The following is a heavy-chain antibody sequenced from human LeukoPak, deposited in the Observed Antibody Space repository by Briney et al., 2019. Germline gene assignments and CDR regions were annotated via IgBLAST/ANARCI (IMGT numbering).Heavy chain of an antibody. J-gene: IGHJ4*02. CDR2: ISYDGSNK. V-gene: IGHV3-30*18. D-gene: IGHD3-22*01. CDR3: AKIPYDSSAL. Sequence: PGGSLRLSCAASGFSFSSYGMHWVRQAPGKGLEWVAVISYDGSNKYYADSVKGRFTISRGNSKNTLYLQMNSLRAEDTAVYYCAKIPYDSSALWGQGTLVTVSS. CDR1: GFSFSSYG.